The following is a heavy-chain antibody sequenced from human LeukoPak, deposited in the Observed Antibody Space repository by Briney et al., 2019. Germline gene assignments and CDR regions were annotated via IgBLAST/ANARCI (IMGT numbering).Heavy chain of an antibody. Sequence: ASVKVSCKVSGYTLTELSMHWVRQAPGKGLEWMGGFDPEDGETIYAQKFQGRVTMTEDTSTDTVSMELNSLRSEDTAVYYCATAGGVIVRFDYWGQGTLVTVSS. V-gene: IGHV1-24*01. D-gene: IGHD3-16*02. J-gene: IGHJ4*02. CDR2: FDPEDGET. CDR3: ATAGGVIVRFDY. CDR1: GYTLTELS.